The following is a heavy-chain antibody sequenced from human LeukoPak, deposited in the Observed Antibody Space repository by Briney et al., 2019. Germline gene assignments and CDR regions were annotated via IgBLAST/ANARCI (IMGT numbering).Heavy chain of an antibody. CDR2: ISAYNGNT. V-gene: IGHV1-18*04. J-gene: IGHJ3*02. D-gene: IGHD1-1*01. CDR3: ARDKDRNNWNDGEAFDI. Sequence: GASVKVSCKASGYTFTGYYMHWVRQAPGQGLEWMGWISAYNGNTNYAQKLQGRVTMTTDTSTSTAYMELRSLRSDDTAVYYCARDKDRNNWNDGEAFDIWGQGTMVTVSS. CDR1: GYTFTGYY.